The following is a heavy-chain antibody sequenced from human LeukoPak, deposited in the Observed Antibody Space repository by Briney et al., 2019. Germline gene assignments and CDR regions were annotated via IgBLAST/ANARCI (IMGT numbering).Heavy chain of an antibody. CDR2: IYYSGST. CDR1: GGSISSSNYY. J-gene: IGHJ4*02. D-gene: IGHD6-19*01. CDR3: ARHASVDGNWPRPLDY. Sequence: PSETLSLTCTVSGGSISSSNYYWGWIRQPPGKGLEWIGNIYYSGSTYYKPSLKTRVTISVDTSKNQFSQKLTSVTAADTAVYYCARHASVDGNWPRPLDYWGQGSLVTVSS. V-gene: IGHV4-39*01.